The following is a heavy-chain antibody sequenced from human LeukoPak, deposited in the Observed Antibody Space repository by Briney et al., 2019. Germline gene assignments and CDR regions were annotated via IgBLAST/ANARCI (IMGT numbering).Heavy chain of an antibody. CDR2: IKSKTDGETT. D-gene: IGHD6-19*01. V-gene: IGHV3-15*01. CDR3: TTDSPSSVSL. CDR1: GFTFSNAW. J-gene: IGHJ4*02. Sequence: VGSLRLSCAASGFTFSNAWMSWVRQAPGKGREWVGRIKSKTDGETTDYAAPVKGRFTISRDDSKNTLYLQMNSLKTEDTAVYYCTTDSPSSVSLWGQGTLVTVSS.